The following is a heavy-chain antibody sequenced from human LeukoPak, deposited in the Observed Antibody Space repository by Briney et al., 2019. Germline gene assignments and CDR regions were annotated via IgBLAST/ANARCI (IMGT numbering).Heavy chain of an antibody. D-gene: IGHD6-19*01. CDR2: ISSSGSTI. CDR1: GFMFSSYW. Sequence: PGGSLRLSCAASGFMFSSYWMSWIRQAPGKGLEWVSYISSSGSTIYYADSVKGRFTISRDNAKNSLYLQMNSLRAEDTAVYYCARVRIAVAGTVEDHAFDIWGQGTMVTVSS. CDR3: ARVRIAVAGTVEDHAFDI. J-gene: IGHJ3*02. V-gene: IGHV3-11*04.